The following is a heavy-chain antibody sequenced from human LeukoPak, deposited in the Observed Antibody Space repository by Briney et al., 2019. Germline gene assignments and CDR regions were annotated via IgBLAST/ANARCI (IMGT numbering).Heavy chain of an antibody. D-gene: IGHD3-10*01. Sequence: SETLSLTCTVSGGSISSSTYYWGWIRQPPGKGLEWIGYIYYTGSTYCNPSLKSRVTISVNTSKNQFSLKLSSVTAADTAVYYCARFPPRDGSGSYKPTYYFDYWGQGTLVTVSS. CDR3: ARFPPRDGSGSYKPTYYFDY. CDR1: GGSISSSTYY. J-gene: IGHJ4*02. CDR2: IYYTGST. V-gene: IGHV4-39*07.